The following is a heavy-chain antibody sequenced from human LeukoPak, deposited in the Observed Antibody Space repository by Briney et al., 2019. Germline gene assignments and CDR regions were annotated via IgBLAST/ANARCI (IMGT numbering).Heavy chain of an antibody. CDR3: TRLYYGAIDY. Sequence: GGSLRLSCAASGFTVSSNYMSWVRQAPGKGLEWVSIIYDGGKTYYADSVKGRLTISRDNSKNTLYLQMNSLGAEDTAVYYCTRLYYGAIDYWGQGTLVTVSS. D-gene: IGHD4-17*01. CDR2: IYDGGKT. J-gene: IGHJ4*02. V-gene: IGHV3-53*01. CDR1: GFTVSSNY.